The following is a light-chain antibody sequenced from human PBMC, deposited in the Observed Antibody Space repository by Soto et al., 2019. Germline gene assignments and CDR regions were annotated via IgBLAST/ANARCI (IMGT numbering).Light chain of an antibody. CDR2: DTY. Sequence: EIVLTQSPGTLSLSPGERATLSCRASQSVSSRLAWYQQKPGQAPRLLIYDTYTRATGIPARFSGSGSGTEFTLTISSLQSEDFAVYYCQQYNNWFSITFGQGTRLEIK. J-gene: IGKJ5*01. V-gene: IGKV3-15*01. CDR3: QQYNNWFSIT. CDR1: QSVSSR.